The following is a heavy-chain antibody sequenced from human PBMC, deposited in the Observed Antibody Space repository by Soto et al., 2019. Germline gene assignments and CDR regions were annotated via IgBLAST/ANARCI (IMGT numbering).Heavy chain of an antibody. Sequence: GESLKISCKGSGYSFTSYWIGWVRQMPGKGLEWMGIIYPGDSDTRYSPSFQGQVTISADKSISTAYLQWSSLKASDTAMYYCARRVTTGASRVNDAFDIWGQGTMVTVSS. D-gene: IGHD1-1*01. J-gene: IGHJ3*02. CDR1: GYSFTSYW. V-gene: IGHV5-51*01. CDR2: IYPGDSDT. CDR3: ARRVTTGASRVNDAFDI.